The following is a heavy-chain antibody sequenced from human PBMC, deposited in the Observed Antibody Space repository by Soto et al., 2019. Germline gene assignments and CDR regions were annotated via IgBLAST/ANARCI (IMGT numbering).Heavy chain of an antibody. CDR2: IYYSGST. D-gene: IGHD3-10*01. V-gene: IGHV4-59*08. CDR3: ARQYGSGSYRYYYYYMDV. Sequence: SETLSLTCTVSGGSISSYYWSWIRQPPGKGLEWIGYIYYSGSTNYNPSLKSRVTISVDTSKNQCSLKLSSVTAADTAVYYCARQYGSGSYRYYYYYMDVWGKGTTVTVSS. J-gene: IGHJ6*03. CDR1: GGSISSYY.